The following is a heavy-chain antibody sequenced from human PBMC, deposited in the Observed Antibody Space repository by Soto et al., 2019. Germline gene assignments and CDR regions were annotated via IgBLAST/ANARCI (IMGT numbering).Heavy chain of an antibody. Sequence: ASVKVSCKASGYTFTSYAMHWVRQAPGQRLEWMGWINAGNGNTKYSQKFQGRVTITRDTSATTAYMELSSLRSEDTAVYYCARDQDTGYSSSWSHYYYGLDVWGQGTTVTVSS. CDR3: ARDQDTGYSSSWSHYYYGLDV. CDR2: INAGNGNT. D-gene: IGHD6-13*01. J-gene: IGHJ6*02. V-gene: IGHV1-3*01. CDR1: GYTFTSYA.